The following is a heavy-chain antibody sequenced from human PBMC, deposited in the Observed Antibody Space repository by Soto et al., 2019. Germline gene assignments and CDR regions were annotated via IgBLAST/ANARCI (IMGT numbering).Heavy chain of an antibody. CDR3: ARVQGYYYYYMDV. CDR1: GGSFSGYY. J-gene: IGHJ6*03. Sequence: SETLSLTCAVDGGSFSGYYWSWIRQPPGKGLEWIGEINHSGSTNYNPSLKSQVTISEDTSKNQFSLKLSSVTAADTALYYCARVQGYYYYYMDVWSKGTTVTVSS. V-gene: IGHV4-34*01. CDR2: INHSGST. D-gene: IGHD1-1*01.